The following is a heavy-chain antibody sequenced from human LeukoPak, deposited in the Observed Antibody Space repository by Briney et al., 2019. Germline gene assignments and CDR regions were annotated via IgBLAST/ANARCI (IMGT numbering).Heavy chain of an antibody. CDR2: IYYSGST. CDR3: ARDVRSTGAFDY. Sequence: SETLSLTCTVSGGSISGSSYYWGWIRQPPGKGLEWIGSIYYSGSTYYNPSLKSRVTISVDTSKNQFSLKLSSVTAADTAVYYCARDVRSTGAFDYWGQGTLVTVSS. J-gene: IGHJ4*02. CDR1: GGSISGSSYY. D-gene: IGHD7-27*01. V-gene: IGHV4-39*07.